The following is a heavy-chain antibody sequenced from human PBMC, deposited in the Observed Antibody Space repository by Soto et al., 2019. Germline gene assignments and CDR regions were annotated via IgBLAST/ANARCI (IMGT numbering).Heavy chain of an antibody. D-gene: IGHD3-10*01. J-gene: IGHJ4*02. CDR2: IYYSGST. CDR3: ARDGPYGSGSFRGAFDY. V-gene: IGHV4-59*01. Sequence: SETLSLTCTVSGGSISSYYWSWIRQPPGKGLEWIGYIYYSGSTNYNPSLKSRVTISVDTSKNQFSLKLSSVTAADTAVYYCARDGPYGSGSFRGAFDYWGQGTLVTVSS. CDR1: GGSISSYY.